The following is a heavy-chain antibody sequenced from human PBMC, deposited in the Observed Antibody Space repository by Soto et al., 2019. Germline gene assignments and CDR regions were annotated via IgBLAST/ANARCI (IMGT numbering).Heavy chain of an antibody. J-gene: IGHJ4*02. D-gene: IGHD2-2*01. CDR2: VYPGDSDT. CDR3: ARDSILSGTMRPPPLDY. V-gene: IGHV5-51*01. Sequence: EVQLVQSGAEVKKPGESLTISCQTSGYSFTTYWIAWVRQMPGKGLEWMGVVYPGDSDTKYSPSFQGHVTISADRSSSTAFLQWSSLKASDTAVYYCARDSILSGTMRPPPLDYWGQGTLVTVSS. CDR1: GYSFTTYW.